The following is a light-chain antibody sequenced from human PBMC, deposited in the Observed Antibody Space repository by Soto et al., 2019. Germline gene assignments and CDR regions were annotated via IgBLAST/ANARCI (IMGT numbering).Light chain of an antibody. CDR3: QQSTSSPLT. CDR2: AAS. CDR1: QSISSY. Sequence: DIQMTQSPSSLSVSVGERVTITCRASQSISSYLNWYQQKPGKAPRLLIYAASSLHSGIPSRFSGSGSGTDFTLTISSLQPEDFATYYCQQSTSSPLTFGGGTKLEI. J-gene: IGKJ4*01. V-gene: IGKV1-39*01.